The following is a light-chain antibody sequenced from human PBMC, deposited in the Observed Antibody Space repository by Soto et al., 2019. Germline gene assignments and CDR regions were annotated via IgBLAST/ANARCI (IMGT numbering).Light chain of an antibody. J-gene: IGLJ3*02. CDR3: CSYAGSYSWV. CDR2: DVS. CDR1: SSDVGAYNY. Sequence: QSVLTQPRSVSGSPGQSVTISCTGTSSDVGAYNYVSWYQHHPGKAPKVMIYDVSERPSGVPDRFSGSKSDNKASLTISGIKAEDEADYYCCSYAGSYSWVFGGGPKLTVL. V-gene: IGLV2-11*01.